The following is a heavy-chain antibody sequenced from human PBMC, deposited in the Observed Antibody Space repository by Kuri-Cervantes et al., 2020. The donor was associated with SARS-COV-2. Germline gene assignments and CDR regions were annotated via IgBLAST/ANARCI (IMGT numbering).Heavy chain of an antibody. CDR3: ASPGGGSRYYFDY. J-gene: IGHJ4*02. V-gene: IGHV4-39*07. CDR1: GGSISSSSND. D-gene: IGHD2-15*01. CDR2: ISYSGSS. Sequence: GSLRLSCTVSGGSISSSSNDWGWVRQSPGKGLGWIGSISYSGSSNSNPSLKSRVTISVDTSKNQFSLKLSSVTAADTAVYYCASPGGGSRYYFDYWGQGTLVTVSS.